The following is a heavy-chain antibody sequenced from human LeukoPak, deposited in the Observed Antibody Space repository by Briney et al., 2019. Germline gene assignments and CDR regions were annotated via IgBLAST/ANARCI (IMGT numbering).Heavy chain of an antibody. D-gene: IGHD5-18*01. CDR2: INPNSGGT. CDR1: GYTFTGYY. J-gene: IGHJ4*02. V-gene: IGHV1-2*06. Sequence: ASVKVSCKASGYTFTGYYMHWVRQAPGQGLEWMGRINPNSGGTNYAQKFQGRVTMTRDTSISTAYMELSRLRSDDTAVYYCARVRGYSYGYSDYWGQGTLVTVSS. CDR3: ARVRGYSYGYSDY.